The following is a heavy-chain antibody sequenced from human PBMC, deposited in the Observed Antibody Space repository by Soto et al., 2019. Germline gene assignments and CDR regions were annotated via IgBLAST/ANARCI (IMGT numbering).Heavy chain of an antibody. V-gene: IGHV4-4*02. Sequence: PSETLSLTCAVYGVSISTANWWSWVRQPPGKGLEWIGEIYESGSTNYNPSLKSRVAISLDKSKNQFSLKLSSVTAADTAVYYCARGGSSSWLRIFHHWGQGTLVTVSS. J-gene: IGHJ1*01. CDR2: IYESGST. CDR3: ARGGSSSWLRIFHH. CDR1: GVSISTANW. D-gene: IGHD6-13*01.